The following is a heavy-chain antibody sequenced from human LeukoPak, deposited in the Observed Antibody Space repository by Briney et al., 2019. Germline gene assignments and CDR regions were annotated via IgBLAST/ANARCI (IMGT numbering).Heavy chain of an antibody. V-gene: IGHV3-66*04. CDR1: GFTFSSYS. J-gene: IGHJ4*02. CDR2: IYPNGNT. Sequence: GGSLRLSCAASGFTFSSYSMNWVRQAPGKGLEWVSMIYPNGNTFYTDSVKGRFTISRDNSKNTLDLQMSSLRAEDTAIYYCARRGHGYGSPFDYWGQGTLVTVSS. CDR3: ARRGHGYGSPFDY. D-gene: IGHD5-18*01.